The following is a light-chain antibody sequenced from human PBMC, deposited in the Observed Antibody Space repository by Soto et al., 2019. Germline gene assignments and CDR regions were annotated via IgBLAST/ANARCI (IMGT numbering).Light chain of an antibody. V-gene: IGKV1-9*01. CDR2: AAS. J-gene: IGKJ3*01. CDR1: QGISSY. Sequence: DIQLTQSPSFLSASVGDRVTITCRASQGISSYLAWYQQKPGKAPKLLIYAASTLQSGVPSRFSGSGSGTEFTLTISSLQPEDFATYYCQHRDTFGPGTRWIS. CDR3: QHRDT.